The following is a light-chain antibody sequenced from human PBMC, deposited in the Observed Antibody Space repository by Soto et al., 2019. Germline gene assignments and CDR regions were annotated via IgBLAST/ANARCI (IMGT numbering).Light chain of an antibody. CDR3: QQSNSYPLT. J-gene: IGKJ4*01. Sequence: DIQMTQSPSSLSASVADRVTITCRASQSIRRSLNWYQQKPGEAPNLLIYGASSLQSGVPSRFSGSGSGTDFTLTISSLQPEDFGTYYCQQSNSYPLTFGGGTRWIS. V-gene: IGKV1-39*01. CDR1: QSIRRS. CDR2: GAS.